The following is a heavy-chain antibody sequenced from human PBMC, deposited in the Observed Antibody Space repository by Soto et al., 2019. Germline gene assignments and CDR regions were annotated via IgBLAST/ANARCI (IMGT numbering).Heavy chain of an antibody. D-gene: IGHD6-6*01. Sequence: QVQLQESGPGLVKPSQTLSLTCTVSGGSIDNYEYYWTWIRQPPGKGLEWVGYIYYSGRTNYNPSLNSRLTISLDTSKHQFSLRLTSVSAADTAWYDCARDRSNSPDYFDFWGPGHLVTVSS. CDR2: IYYSGRT. V-gene: IGHV4-30-4*01. J-gene: IGHJ4*02. CDR3: ARDRSNSPDYFDF. CDR1: GGSIDNYEYY.